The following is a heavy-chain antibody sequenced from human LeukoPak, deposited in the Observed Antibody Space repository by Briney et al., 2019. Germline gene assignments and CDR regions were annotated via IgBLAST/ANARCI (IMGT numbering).Heavy chain of an antibody. CDR3: ARDYYDSSGYRWFDP. D-gene: IGHD3-22*01. CDR1: GYTFTGYY. V-gene: IGHV1-2*06. J-gene: IGHJ5*02. Sequence: ASVKVSCKASGYTFTGYYMHWVRQAPGQGLEWMGRINPNSGGTNYAQKFQGRVTMTRDTSISTAYMEPSRLRSDDTAVYYCARDYYDSSGYRWFDPWGQGTLVTVSS. CDR2: INPNSGGT.